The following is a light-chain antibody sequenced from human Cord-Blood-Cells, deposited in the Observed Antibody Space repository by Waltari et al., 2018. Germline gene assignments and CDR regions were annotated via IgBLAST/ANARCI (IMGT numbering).Light chain of an antibody. J-gene: IGLJ1*01. CDR2: EFS. Sequence: QSALTQPASVSGSPGPSITISCTGTSNDVGGYNYVSWYQQHTGKAPKLMIYEFSNRPSGVSNRFSGSKSGNTASLTISGLQAEDEADYYCSSYTSSSTLYVFGTGTKVTVL. CDR3: SSYTSSSTLYV. V-gene: IGLV2-14*01. CDR1: SNDVGGYNY.